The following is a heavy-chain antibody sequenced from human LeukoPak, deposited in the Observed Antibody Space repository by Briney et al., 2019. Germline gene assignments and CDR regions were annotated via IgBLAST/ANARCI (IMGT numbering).Heavy chain of an antibody. V-gene: IGHV3-23*01. CDR1: GFTFNRNA. D-gene: IGHD6-19*01. CDR2: IGGSGDKT. J-gene: IGHJ4*02. Sequence: GGSLRLSCAASGFTFNRNAISWVRQAPGKGLEWVSTIGGSGDKTFYADSVKGRFTISRDNSKIMLHLQMSSLTGEDTALYYCVRRGDASSGWGDHDYWGQGALVTVSS. CDR3: VRRGDASSGWGDHDY.